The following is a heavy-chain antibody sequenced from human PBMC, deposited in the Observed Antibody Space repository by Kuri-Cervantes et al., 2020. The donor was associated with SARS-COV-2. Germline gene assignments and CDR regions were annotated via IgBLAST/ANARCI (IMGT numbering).Heavy chain of an antibody. CDR3: ARVRDRYGEPYYYGMDV. V-gene: IGHV1-69*13. CDR1: GGTFSSYA. CDR2: IIPIFGTA. Sequence: SVKVSYKASGGTFSSYAISWVRQAPGQGLEWMGGIIPIFGTANYAQKFQGRVTITADESTSTAYMELSSLRSEDTAVYYCARVRDRYGEPYYYGMDVWGQGTTVTVSS. D-gene: IGHD4-17*01. J-gene: IGHJ6*02.